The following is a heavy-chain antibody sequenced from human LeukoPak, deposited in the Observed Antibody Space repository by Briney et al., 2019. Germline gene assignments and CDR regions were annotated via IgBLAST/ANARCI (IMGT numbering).Heavy chain of an antibody. V-gene: IGHV3-66*01. D-gene: IGHD4-11*01. J-gene: IGHJ6*02. CDR3: ARSYSNHLFGMDV. Sequence: PGGSLRLSCAASGFTVSSYYMTWVRQAPGKGLEWVSVIYSGGSTYYTDSVKGRVAISRDNSKNTVFLQMNSVRAEDTAVYYCARSYSNHLFGMDVWGQGNTVTVSS. CDR2: IYSGGST. CDR1: GFTVSSYY.